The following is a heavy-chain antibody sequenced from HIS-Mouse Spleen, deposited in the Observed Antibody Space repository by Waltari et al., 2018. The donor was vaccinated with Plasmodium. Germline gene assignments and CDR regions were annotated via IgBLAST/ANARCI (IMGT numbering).Heavy chain of an antibody. D-gene: IGHD6-13*01. J-gene: IGHJ4*02. V-gene: IGHV3-21*01. CDR3: ARDRSAAALLGY. Sequence: EVQLVESGGGLVKPGGSLRLSCAASGFPFSSYSMNWVRQAPGKGLEWVSSSSSSSSYIYYADSVKGRFTISRDNAKNSLYLQMNSLRAEDTAVYYCARDRSAAALLGYWGQGTLVTVSS. CDR1: GFPFSSYS. CDR2: SSSSSSYI.